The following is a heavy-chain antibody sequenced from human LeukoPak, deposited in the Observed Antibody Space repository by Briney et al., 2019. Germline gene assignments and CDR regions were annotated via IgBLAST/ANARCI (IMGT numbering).Heavy chain of an antibody. CDR2: FSGSGGNT. D-gene: IGHD2-2*01. CDR3: AKDRCSRTNCYLFDF. CDR1: GFTFATYA. V-gene: IGHV3-23*01. Sequence: GGSLRLSCATSGFTFATYAMNWVRQAPGKGLEWVSGFSGSGGNTSYADSVKGRFTISRDSSKNTLCLQMDSLRADDTAVYYCAKDRCSRTNCYLFDFWGQGTLVTVSS. J-gene: IGHJ4*02.